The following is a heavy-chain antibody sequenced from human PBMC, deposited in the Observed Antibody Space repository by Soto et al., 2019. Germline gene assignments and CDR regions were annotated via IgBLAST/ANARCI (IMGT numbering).Heavy chain of an antibody. J-gene: IGHJ4*02. CDR3: AWGMQY. CDR1: GGSFSGYY. D-gene: IGHD3-16*01. Sequence: QVQLQQWGAGLLKPSETLSLTCAVYGGSFSGYYWSWIRQPPGKGLEWIGEINHRGSTNYNPSLKSRGTISVDTSKNQFSLKLSSVTAADTAVYYCAWGMQYWGQGTLVTVSS. V-gene: IGHV4-34*01. CDR2: INHRGST.